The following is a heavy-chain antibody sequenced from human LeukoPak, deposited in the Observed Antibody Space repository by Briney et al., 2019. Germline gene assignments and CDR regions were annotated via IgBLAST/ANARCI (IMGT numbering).Heavy chain of an antibody. CDR1: GFTFSSYA. J-gene: IGHJ4*02. Sequence: PGGSLRLSCAASGFTFSSYAMHWVRQAPGRGLEWVAVISYGGSNKYYADSVKGRFTISRDDSKNTLYLQMNSLKTEDTAVYYCTTDRYYDSSGYYSFDYWGQGTLVTVSS. CDR2: ISYGGSNK. V-gene: IGHV3-30-3*01. D-gene: IGHD3-22*01. CDR3: TTDRYYDSSGYYSFDY.